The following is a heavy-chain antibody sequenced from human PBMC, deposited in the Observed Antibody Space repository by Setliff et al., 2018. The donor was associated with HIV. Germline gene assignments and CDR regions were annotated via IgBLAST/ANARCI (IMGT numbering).Heavy chain of an antibody. Sequence: PSETLSLTCRVSGMSISGYYWSWIRQSPGQGLEWIGYIYYTGTTSYNPSLKSRVTIQVDTSNNRFSLNLRSATVADTAVYFRARDHELGAFDLWGQGTMVTVSS. CDR3: ARDHELGAFDL. J-gene: IGHJ3*01. D-gene: IGHD1-26*01. V-gene: IGHV4-59*01. CDR2: IYYTGTT. CDR1: GMSISGYY.